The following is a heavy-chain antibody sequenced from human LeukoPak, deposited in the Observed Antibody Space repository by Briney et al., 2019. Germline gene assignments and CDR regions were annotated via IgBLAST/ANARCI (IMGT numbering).Heavy chain of an antibody. J-gene: IGHJ4*02. CDR1: TFTFNNYA. CDR3: SRAYDSGTYSSFDS. CDR2: INLDGSGT. D-gene: IGHD3-10*01. Sequence: GGSLRLSCAASTFTFNNYAMHWVRQAPGKGLVWVSCINLDGSGTTYADSVKGRFTISRDNAKNTLFLQMNSLRAEDTAVYYCSRAYDSGTYSSFDSWGQGTLVTVTS. V-gene: IGHV3-74*01.